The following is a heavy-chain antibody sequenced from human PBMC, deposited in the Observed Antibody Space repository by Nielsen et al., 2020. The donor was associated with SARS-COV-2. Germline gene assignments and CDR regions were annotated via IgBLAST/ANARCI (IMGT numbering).Heavy chain of an antibody. J-gene: IGHJ4*02. CDR1: GFIFDDYA. CDR3: ATRTVGIDY. D-gene: IGHD4-23*01. V-gene: IGHV3-9*01. CDR2: ISWNSGSI. Sequence: SLKISCAASGFIFDDYAMHWVRQAPGKGLEWVSGISWNSGSIGYADSVKGRFTISRDNAKNSLYLQMNSLRAEDTALYYCATRTVGIDYWGQGTLVTVSS.